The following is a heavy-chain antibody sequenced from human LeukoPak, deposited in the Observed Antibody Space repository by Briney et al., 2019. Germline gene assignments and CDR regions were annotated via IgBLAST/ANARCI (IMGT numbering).Heavy chain of an antibody. Sequence: GGSLRLSCAASGFTFNDYYMSWIRQAPGKGLEWVSYISSSGGNMYYADSVRGRFTISRDNAKNSLYLQMNSLRAEDTAVYFCAKDRRGSYYFQSCAFDIWGQGTMVTVSS. CDR1: GFTFNDYY. CDR2: ISSSGGNM. J-gene: IGHJ3*02. V-gene: IGHV3-11*04. D-gene: IGHD1-26*01. CDR3: AKDRRGSYYFQSCAFDI.